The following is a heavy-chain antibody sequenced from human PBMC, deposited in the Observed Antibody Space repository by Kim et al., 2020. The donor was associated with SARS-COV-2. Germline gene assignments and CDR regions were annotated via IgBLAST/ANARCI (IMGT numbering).Heavy chain of an antibody. CDR1: GFTFSSYG. Sequence: GGSLRLSCSASGFTFSSYGIHWVRQAPGKGLEWAAAISYDGSTKHYADSVKGRFTISRDNSKNTLYLQMNSLTGDDTAVYYCARSAGHYYGSCDYWGQGTLVTVSS. D-gene: IGHD3-10*01. CDR3: ARSAGHYYGSCDY. J-gene: IGHJ4*02. CDR2: ISYDGSTK. V-gene: IGHV3-30-3*01.